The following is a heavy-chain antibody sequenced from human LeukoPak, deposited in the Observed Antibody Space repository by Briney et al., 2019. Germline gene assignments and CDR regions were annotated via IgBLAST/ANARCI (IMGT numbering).Heavy chain of an antibody. CDR2: IWYDGSNK. V-gene: IGHV3-33*06. CDR3: AKGRYYYDSSGHPLSDY. CDR1: GFTFSSYG. D-gene: IGHD3-22*01. Sequence: GGSLRLSCAASGFTFSSYGMHWVRQAPGKGLEWVAVIWYDGSNKYYADSVKGRFTISRDNSKNTLYLQMNSLRAEDTAVYYCAKGRYYYDSSGHPLSDYWGQGTLVTVSS. J-gene: IGHJ4*02.